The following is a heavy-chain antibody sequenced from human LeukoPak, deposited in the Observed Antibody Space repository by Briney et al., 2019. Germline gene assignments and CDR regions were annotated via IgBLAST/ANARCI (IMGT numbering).Heavy chain of an antibody. CDR2: ISCDGSNK. CDR1: GFTFSSSG. J-gene: IGHJ1*01. Sequence: GGSLRLSCAASGFTFSSSGMHWVRQAPGKGLEWVAVISCDGSNKYYADSVKGRFTISRDNSKNTLYLQMNGLRAEDTAVYYCAKDPSTMTEYFQHWGQGALVTVSS. V-gene: IGHV3-30*18. CDR3: AKDPSTMTEYFQH.